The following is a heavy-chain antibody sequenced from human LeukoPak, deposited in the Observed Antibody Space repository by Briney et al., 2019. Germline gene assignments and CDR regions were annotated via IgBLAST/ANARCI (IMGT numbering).Heavy chain of an antibody. Sequence: ASLKVSCKASGYTCTSYDINWVRQATGQGLEWMGGLHPNSGTAGYAQNFQGRVTITGDTSMSTAYMELSSLRSEDTAVYYCARVTSRFWTGYYDPFDIWGQGTMVTVSS. D-gene: IGHD3/OR15-3a*01. CDR2: LHPNSGTA. V-gene: IGHV1-8*03. CDR3: ARVTSRFWTGYYDPFDI. J-gene: IGHJ3*02. CDR1: GYTCTSYD.